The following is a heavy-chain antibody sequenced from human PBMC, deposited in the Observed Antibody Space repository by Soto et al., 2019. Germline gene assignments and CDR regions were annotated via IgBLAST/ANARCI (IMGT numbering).Heavy chain of an antibody. CDR2: INPSGGST. V-gene: IGHV1-46*03. Sequence: QVQLVQSGAEVKKPGASVKDSCKASGYTFTSYYMHWVRQAPGQGLELMGIINPSGGSTSYAQKFQGRVTMTRDTSTSTVYMALSSLRSEDTAVYYCASSGKGYCRGGSCYGAVGWFDPWGQGTLVTVSS. CDR1: GYTFTSYY. J-gene: IGHJ5*02. CDR3: ASSGKGYCRGGSCYGAVGWFDP. D-gene: IGHD2-15*01.